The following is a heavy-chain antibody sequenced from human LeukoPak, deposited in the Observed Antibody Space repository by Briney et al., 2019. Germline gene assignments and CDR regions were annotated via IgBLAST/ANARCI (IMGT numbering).Heavy chain of an antibody. CDR2: IIPILGIA. CDR3: ARDYPSTVTMKYAFDI. D-gene: IGHD4-17*01. CDR1: GGTFSSYA. V-gene: IGHV1-69*04. J-gene: IGHJ3*02. Sequence: SVKVSCKASGGTFSSYAISWVRQAPGQGLEWMGRIIPILGIANYAQKFQGRVTITADKSTSTAYMELSSLRSEDTAVYYCARDYPSTVTMKYAFDIWGQGTMVTVSS.